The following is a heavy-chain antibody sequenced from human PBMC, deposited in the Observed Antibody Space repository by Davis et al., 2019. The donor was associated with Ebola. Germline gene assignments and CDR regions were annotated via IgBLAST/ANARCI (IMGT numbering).Heavy chain of an antibody. CDR1: GYSISSGYY. V-gene: IGHV4-38-2*02. CDR2: IYHSGST. Sequence: SETLSLTCTVSGYSISSGYYWGWIRQPPGKGLEWIGSIYHSGSTYYSPSLKSRVTISVDTSKNQFSLKLSSVTAADTAVYYCARGNYGDYIVLYYYNMDVWGQGTTVTVSS. J-gene: IGHJ6*02. D-gene: IGHD4-17*01. CDR3: ARGNYGDYIVLYYYNMDV.